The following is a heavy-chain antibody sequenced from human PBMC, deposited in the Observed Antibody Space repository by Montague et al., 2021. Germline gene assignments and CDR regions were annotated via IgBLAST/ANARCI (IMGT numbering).Heavy chain of an antibody. J-gene: IGHJ5*02. CDR2: IYYSGNS. V-gene: IGHV4-39*07. CDR3: ARVFSSWYVGWFDP. CDR1: GASITSNIYY. Sequence: SETLSLTCTVSGASITSNIYYWGWIRQSPGKGLVWIGSIYYSGNSFYQLSLKSRITMAVDTSKNQFSLKLSSVTAADTAIYYCARVFSSWYVGWFDPWGQGTLVTVSS. D-gene: IGHD6-13*01.